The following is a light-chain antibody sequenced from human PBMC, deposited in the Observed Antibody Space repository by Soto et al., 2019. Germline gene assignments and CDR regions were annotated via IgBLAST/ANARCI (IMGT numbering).Light chain of an antibody. V-gene: IGLV2-23*02. CDR2: EVT. CDR1: SSDVGSHNF. CDR3: CSYAGPTTWV. Sequence: QSVLTQPASVSGSPGQSITISCTGTSSDVGSHNFVSWYQQRPGKAPKLMIFEVTKRPSGVSSRFSASKSGNTASLTISGVQAEDEADYYCCSYAGPTTWVFGGGTMVTVL. J-gene: IGLJ2*01.